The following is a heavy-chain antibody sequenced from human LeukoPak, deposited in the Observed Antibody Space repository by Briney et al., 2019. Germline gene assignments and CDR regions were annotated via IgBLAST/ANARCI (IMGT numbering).Heavy chain of an antibody. J-gene: IGHJ4*02. Sequence: ASETLSPTCTVSGGSISSYYWSWIRQPPGKGLEWIGYIYYSGSTNYNPSLKSRVTISVDTSKNQFSLKLSSVTAADTAVYYCARLSGLTTFDYWGQGTLVTVSS. CDR1: GGSISSYY. D-gene: IGHD3-10*02. CDR3: ARLSGLTTFDY. V-gene: IGHV4-59*08. CDR2: IYYSGST.